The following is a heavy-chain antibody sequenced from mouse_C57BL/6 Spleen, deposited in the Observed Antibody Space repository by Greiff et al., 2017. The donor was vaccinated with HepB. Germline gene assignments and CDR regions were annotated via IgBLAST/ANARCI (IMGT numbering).Heavy chain of an antibody. CDR3: AREDYDYLYAMDY. J-gene: IGHJ4*01. D-gene: IGHD2-4*01. V-gene: IGHV1-54*01. CDR2: INPGSGGT. Sequence: QVQLQQSGAELVRPGTSVKVSCKASGYAFTNYLIEWVKQRPGQGLEWIGVINPGSGGTNYNEKFKGKATLTADKSSSTAYMQLSSLTSEDSAVYFCAREDYDYLYAMDYWGQGTSVTVSS. CDR1: GYAFTNYL.